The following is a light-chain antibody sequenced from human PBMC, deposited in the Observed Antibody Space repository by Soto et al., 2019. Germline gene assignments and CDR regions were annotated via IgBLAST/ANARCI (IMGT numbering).Light chain of an antibody. J-gene: IGKJ3*01. CDR2: AAS. V-gene: IGKV1-39*01. CDR3: QQSYSTPFT. Sequence: DIQMTQSPSSLSASVGDRVTITCRASQSISRYLNWYQQKPGKAPKLLIYAASRLQSVVPSKFSGSGYGTDFTLTIRSLQPEDFATYYCQQSYSTPFTFCPGTKVDIK. CDR1: QSISRY.